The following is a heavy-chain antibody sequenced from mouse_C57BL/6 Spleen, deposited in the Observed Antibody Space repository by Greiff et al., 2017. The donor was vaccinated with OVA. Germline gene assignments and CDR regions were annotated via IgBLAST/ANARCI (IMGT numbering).Heavy chain of an antibody. CDR1: GFTFSDYY. J-gene: IGHJ1*03. CDR2: INYDGSST. D-gene: IGHD1-1*01. Sequence: EVKLMESEGGLVQPGSSMKLSCTASGFTFSDYYMAWVRQVPEKGLEWVANINYDGSSTYYLDSLKSRFIISRDNAKNILYLQMSSLKSEDTATYYCARVDYGSSNWYFDVWGTGTTVTVSS. V-gene: IGHV5-16*01. CDR3: ARVDYGSSNWYFDV.